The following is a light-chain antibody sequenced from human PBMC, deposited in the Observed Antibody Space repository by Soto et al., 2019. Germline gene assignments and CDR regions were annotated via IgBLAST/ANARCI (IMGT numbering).Light chain of an antibody. J-gene: IGKJ4*01. CDR3: MEGTHWQRLT. V-gene: IGKV2-30*01. CDR2: HVS. CDR1: QSLLYSDGNTY. Sequence: DIVMTQSPLSLAVILRQPASISCRSSQSLLYSDGNTYLNWVQLRPGQSPRRLIYHVSNRDSGVPDRFSGSGSGTDFTLKISRVEAEDVGVYYCMEGTHWQRLTFGGGTKVEIK.